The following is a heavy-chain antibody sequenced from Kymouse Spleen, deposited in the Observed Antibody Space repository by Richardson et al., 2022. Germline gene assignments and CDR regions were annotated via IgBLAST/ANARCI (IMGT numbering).Heavy chain of an antibody. CDR2: ISYDGSNK. CDR3: AKDRAGDAFDI. CDR1: GFTFSSYG. V-gene: IGHV3-30*18. Sequence: QVQLVESGGGVVQPGRSLRLSCAASGFTFSSYGMHWVRQAPGKGLEWVAVISYDGSNKYYADSVKGRFTISRDNSKNTLYLQMNSLRAEDTAVYYCAKDRAGDAFDIWGQGTMVTVSS. J-gene: IGHJ3*02. D-gene: IGHD6-19*01.